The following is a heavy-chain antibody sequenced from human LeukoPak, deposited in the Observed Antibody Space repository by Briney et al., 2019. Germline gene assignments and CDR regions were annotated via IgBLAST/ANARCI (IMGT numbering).Heavy chain of an antibody. J-gene: IGHJ5*02. CDR2: ISAYNGNT. Sequence: GASVKVSFKASGYTFTSYGISWVRQAPGQGLEWMGWISAYNGNTNYAQKLQGRVTMTTDTSTSTAYMELRSLRSDDTAVYYCARDALPGAYDSSGYSSPGAWFDPWGQGTLVTVPS. CDR1: GYTFTSYG. CDR3: ARDALPGAYDSSGYSSPGAWFDP. V-gene: IGHV1-18*01. D-gene: IGHD3-22*01.